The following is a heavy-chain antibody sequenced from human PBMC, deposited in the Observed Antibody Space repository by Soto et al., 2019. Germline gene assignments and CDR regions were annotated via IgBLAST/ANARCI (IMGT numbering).Heavy chain of an antibody. CDR2: TYYRSRWYN. Sequence: PSQTLSLTCVISGDSVSSNSAAWNWIRQSPSRGLEWLGRTYYRSRWYNDYAVSVRSRITVNADTSKNQFSLHLNSVTPEDTAVYYVSGTSSPQWYDIDVWDNGPTVNVS. V-gene: IGHV6-1*01. J-gene: IGHJ6*03. CDR3: SGTSSPQWYDIDV. CDR1: GDSVSSNSAA. D-gene: IGHD1-7*01.